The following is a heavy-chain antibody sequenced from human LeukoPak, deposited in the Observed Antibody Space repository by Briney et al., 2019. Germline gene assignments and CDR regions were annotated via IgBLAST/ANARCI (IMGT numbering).Heavy chain of an antibody. D-gene: IGHD3-3*01. CDR1: GYTFTSYA. CDR3: ARDTLTILSYYYYGMDV. CDR2: INTNTGNP. Sequence: ASVKVSCKASGYTFTSYAMNWVRQAPGQGLEWMGWINTNTGNPTYAQGFTGRFVFSLDTSVSTAYLQISSLKAEDTAVYYCARDTLTILSYYYYGMDVWGQGTMVTVSS. V-gene: IGHV7-4-1*02. J-gene: IGHJ6*02.